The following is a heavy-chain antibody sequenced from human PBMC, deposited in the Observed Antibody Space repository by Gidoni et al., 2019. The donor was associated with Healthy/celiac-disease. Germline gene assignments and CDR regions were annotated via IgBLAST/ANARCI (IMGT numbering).Heavy chain of an antibody. D-gene: IGHD3-3*01. CDR2: IYTTGST. V-gene: IGHV4-61*02. CDR1: GCSISSGSYY. CDR3: ARERTLITIFGVVTQDMSVDV. Sequence: QVQLQESGPGLVKPSQPLSLTCSVSGCSISSGSYYGRWIRQPAGKGLEWIGRIYTTGSTNYNPSLKSRVTISVDTSKNQFSLKLNSVTAADTAVYYCARERTLITIFGVVTQDMSVDVWGQGTTVTVSS. J-gene: IGHJ6*02.